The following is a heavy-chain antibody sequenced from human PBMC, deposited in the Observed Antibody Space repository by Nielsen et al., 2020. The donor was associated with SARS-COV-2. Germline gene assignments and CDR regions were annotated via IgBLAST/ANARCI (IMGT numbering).Heavy chain of an antibody. Sequence: WIRQPPGKGLEWVANIKQDGGEKYYVDSVKGRFTISRDNAKNSLYLQMNSLRAEDTAVYYCARDLGTNWGISYYYYYGMDVWGQGTTVTVSS. CDR3: ARDLGTNWGISYYYYYGMDV. V-gene: IGHV3-7*03. D-gene: IGHD7-27*01. J-gene: IGHJ6*02. CDR2: IKQDGGEK.